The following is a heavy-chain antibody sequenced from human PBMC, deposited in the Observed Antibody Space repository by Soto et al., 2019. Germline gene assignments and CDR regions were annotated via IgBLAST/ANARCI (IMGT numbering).Heavy chain of an antibody. J-gene: IGHJ4*02. CDR3: ARWYYYDSSGYGGLDY. Sequence: PSETLSLTCTFSGHSISSSNYYWGWIRQPPGKGLEWIGSIFYSGFTYDNPSLKSRVTISVDTSKNQFSLKLSSVTAADTAVYYCARWYYYDSSGYGGLDYWGQGTLVTVSS. CDR2: IFYSGFT. V-gene: IGHV4-39*07. D-gene: IGHD3-22*01. CDR1: GHSISSSNYY.